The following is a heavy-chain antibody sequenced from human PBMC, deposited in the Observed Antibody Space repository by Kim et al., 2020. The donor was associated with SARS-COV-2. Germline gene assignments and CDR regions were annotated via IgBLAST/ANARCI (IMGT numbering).Heavy chain of an antibody. Sequence: TSSNPSLKGRVTISVDTSKNQFSLMLSSVTATDTSVYYCARQQLANWFDPWGQGTLVTVSS. CDR3: ARQQLANWFDP. D-gene: IGHD6-13*01. J-gene: IGHJ5*02. CDR2: T. V-gene: IGHV4-39*01.